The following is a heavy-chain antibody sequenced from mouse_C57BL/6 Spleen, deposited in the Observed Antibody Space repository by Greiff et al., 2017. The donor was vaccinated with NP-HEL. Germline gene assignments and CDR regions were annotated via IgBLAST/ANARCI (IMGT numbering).Heavy chain of an antibody. CDR1: GYTFTDYE. J-gene: IGHJ4*01. CDR2: IDPETGGT. Sequence: QVQLQQSGAELVRPGASVTLSCKASGYTFTDYEMHWVKQTPVHGLEWIGAIDPETGGTAYNQKFKGKAILTADKSSSTAYMELRSLTSEDSAVYYCTRDGNYGTLYYYAMDYWGQGTSVTVSS. CDR3: TRDGNYGTLYYYAMDY. V-gene: IGHV1-15*01. D-gene: IGHD2-1*01.